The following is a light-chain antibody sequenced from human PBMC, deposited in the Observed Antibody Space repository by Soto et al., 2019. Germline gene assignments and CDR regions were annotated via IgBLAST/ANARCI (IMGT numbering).Light chain of an antibody. V-gene: IGKV1-39*01. J-gene: IGKJ1*01. Sequence: DIQMTQSPSSLSASVGDRVTITCRASQSISFYLNWYRQKPGKAPKLLIYTASNVQSGVPSRISGSGSGTDFTLTISSLQPEDFATYYCQQGYNMPRTFGQGTKVEMK. CDR1: QSISFY. CDR3: QQGYNMPRT. CDR2: TAS.